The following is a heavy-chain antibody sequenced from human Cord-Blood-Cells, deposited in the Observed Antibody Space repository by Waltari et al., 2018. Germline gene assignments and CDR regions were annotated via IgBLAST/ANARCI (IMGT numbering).Heavy chain of an antibody. V-gene: IGHV3-21*01. D-gene: IGHD1-7*01. CDR3: ARDTELAGDAFDI. Sequence: EVQLVESGGGLVTPGGSLRLSCAASGCTFSSYSMSWVRQAPGKGLEWVSSISSSSYIYYADSVKGRFTISRDNAKNSLYLQMNSLRAEDTAVYYCARDTELAGDAFDIWGQGTMVTVSS. CDR1: GCTFSSYS. CDR2: ISSSSYI. J-gene: IGHJ3*02.